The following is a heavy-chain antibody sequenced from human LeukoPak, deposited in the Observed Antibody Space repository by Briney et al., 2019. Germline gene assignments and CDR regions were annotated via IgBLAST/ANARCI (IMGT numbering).Heavy chain of an antibody. CDR2: IYYSGST. V-gene: IGHV4-31*03. D-gene: IGHD5-12*01. CDR1: GGSISSGGYY. CDR3: ARDRGKSYSGYDY. J-gene: IGHJ4*02. Sequence: PSETLSLTCTVSGGSISSGGYYWSWIRQHPGKGLEWIGYIYYSGSTYYNPSLKSRVTISVGTSKNQFSLKLSSVTAADTAVYYCARDRGKSYSGYDYWGQGTLVTVSS.